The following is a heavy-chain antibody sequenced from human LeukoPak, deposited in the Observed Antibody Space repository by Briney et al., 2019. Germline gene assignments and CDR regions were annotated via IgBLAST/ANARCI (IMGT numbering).Heavy chain of an antibody. Sequence: GRSLRLSCAASGFTFDDYAMHWVRQAPGKGLEWVSGISWNSGSIGYADSVKGRFTISRDNAKNSLYLQMNSLRAEDTALYYCAKDKSDYGDYVLDYWGQGTLVTVSS. V-gene: IGHV3-9*01. D-gene: IGHD4-17*01. J-gene: IGHJ4*02. CDR3: AKDKSDYGDYVLDY. CDR2: ISWNSGSI. CDR1: GFTFDDYA.